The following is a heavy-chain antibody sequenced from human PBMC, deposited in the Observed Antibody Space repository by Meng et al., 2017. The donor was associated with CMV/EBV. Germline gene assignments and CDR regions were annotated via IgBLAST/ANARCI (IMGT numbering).Heavy chain of an antibody. CDR3: ATETQYYDSSGYPLR. J-gene: IGHJ4*02. Sequence: GESLKISCAASGFTFSSYAMHWVRQAPGKGLEWVAVISYDGSNKYYADSVKGRFTISRDNSENTLYLQMNSLRAEDTAVYYCATETQYYDSSGYPLRWGQGTLVTVSS. CDR2: ISYDGSNK. CDR1: GFTFSSYA. D-gene: IGHD3-22*01. V-gene: IGHV3-30*04.